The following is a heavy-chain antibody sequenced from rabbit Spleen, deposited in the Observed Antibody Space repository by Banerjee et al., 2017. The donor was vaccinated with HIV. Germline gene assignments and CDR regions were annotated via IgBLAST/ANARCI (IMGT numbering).Heavy chain of an antibody. CDR3: ARNYVNAFDP. CDR2: IDVTKSGST. CDR1: GLAFSSSYW. D-gene: IGHD1-1*01. J-gene: IGHJ2*01. Sequence: QEQLEESGGDLVKPGASLTLTCKASGLAFSSSYWICWVRQAPGKGLEWIACIDVTKSGSTYYASWAKGRLTISKTSSTTVTLQMTSLTAADTATYFCARNYVNAFDPWGPGTLVTVS. V-gene: IGHV1S45*01.